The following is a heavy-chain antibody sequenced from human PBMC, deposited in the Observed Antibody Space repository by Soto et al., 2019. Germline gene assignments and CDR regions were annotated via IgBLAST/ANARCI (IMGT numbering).Heavy chain of an antibody. CDR3: ARENYCSGGSCSVFDY. CDR2: IYSGGST. Sequence: EVQLVESGGGLVQPGGSLRLSCAASGFTVSSNYMSWVRQAPGKGLEWVSVIYSGGSTYYADSVKGRFTISRDNSKNTLYLQMNNLRAEDTAVYYCARENYCSGGSCSVFDYWGQGTLVTVSS. J-gene: IGHJ4*02. V-gene: IGHV3-66*01. CDR1: GFTVSSNY. D-gene: IGHD2-15*01.